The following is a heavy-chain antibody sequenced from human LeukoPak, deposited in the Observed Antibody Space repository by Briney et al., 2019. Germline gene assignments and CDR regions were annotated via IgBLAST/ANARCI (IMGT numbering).Heavy chain of an antibody. V-gene: IGHV3-30*02. J-gene: IGHJ4*02. CDR3: AKDQTRITMIVVSWGVIDY. Sequence: GGSLRLSCAASGFTFSSYGMHWVRQAPGKGLEGVVFIRYDGSNKYYADSVKGRFTISRDNSKNTLYLQMNSLRAEDTAVYYCAKDQTRITMIVVSWGVIDYWGQGTLVTVSS. CDR2: IRYDGSNK. CDR1: GFTFSSYG. D-gene: IGHD3-22*01.